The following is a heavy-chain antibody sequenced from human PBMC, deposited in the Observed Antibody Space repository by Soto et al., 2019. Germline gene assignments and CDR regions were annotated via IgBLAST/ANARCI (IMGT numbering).Heavy chain of an antibody. CDR2: ISAYNGNT. D-gene: IGHD2-15*01. Sequence: GASVKVSCKASGYTFTSDGISWVRQAPGQGLEWMGWISAYNGNTNYAQKLQGRVTMTTDTSTSTAYMELRSLRSDDTAVYYCAREGPFLGYCSGGRCYSEPQDGRFDPWGQGTLVTVSS. V-gene: IGHV1-18*01. J-gene: IGHJ5*02. CDR1: GYTFTSDG. CDR3: AREGPFLGYCSGGRCYSEPQDGRFDP.